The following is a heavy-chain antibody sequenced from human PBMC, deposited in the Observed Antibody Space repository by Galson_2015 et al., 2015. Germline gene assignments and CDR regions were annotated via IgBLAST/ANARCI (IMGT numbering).Heavy chain of an antibody. V-gene: IGHV6-1*01. J-gene: IGHJ5*02. Sequence: CAISGDRVSGQSAAWNWIRQSPSRGVAWLGRTDYRAKWYYDYAVSVKSRIAINPDTSKNQFSLQLKSVTPDDTAVYSCARVMGDCSGGCCYSGWFDPWGQGTLVTVSS. D-gene: IGHD2-15*01. CDR1: GDRVSGQSAA. CDR3: ARVMGDCSGGCCYSGWFDP. CDR2: TDYRAKWYY.